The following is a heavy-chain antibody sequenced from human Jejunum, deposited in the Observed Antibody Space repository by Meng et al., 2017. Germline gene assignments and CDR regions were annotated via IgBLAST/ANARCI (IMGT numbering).Heavy chain of an antibody. D-gene: IGHD3-3*01. Sequence: GGSLRLSCAASGFTFSSFGMHWVRQAPGKGLEWVAVIWYDGSNKDYADSVKGRFTISRDNSKNTLYLQMNSLRAEDTAVYYCARVGETLWSGYGVLENWGQGTLVTVSS. J-gene: IGHJ4*02. CDR3: ARVGETLWSGYGVLEN. CDR1: GFTFSSFG. CDR2: IWYDGSNK. V-gene: IGHV3-33*01.